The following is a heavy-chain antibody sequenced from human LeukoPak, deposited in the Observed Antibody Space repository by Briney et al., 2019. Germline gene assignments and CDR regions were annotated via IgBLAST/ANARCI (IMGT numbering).Heavy chain of an antibody. J-gene: IGHJ5*02. D-gene: IGHD1-26*01. CDR3: ARGNSGGYSQDWFDP. V-gene: IGHV3-74*01. CDR2: INSDGSST. CDR1: GFSFSSTW. Sequence: GGSLRLSCTASGFSFSSTWMHWVRQAPGKGLVWVSRINSDGSSTIYADSVKGRFTISRDNAKNSLYLQMNSLRDDDMALYYCARGNSGGYSQDWFDPWGQGTLVTVSS.